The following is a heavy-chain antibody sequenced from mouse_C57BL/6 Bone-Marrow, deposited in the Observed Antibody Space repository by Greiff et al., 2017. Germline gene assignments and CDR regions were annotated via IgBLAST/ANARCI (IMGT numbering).Heavy chain of an antibody. V-gene: IGHV5-4*01. D-gene: IGHD5-1*01. Sequence: EVKLVESGGGLVKPGGSLKLSCAASGFTFSSYAMSWVRQTPEKRLEWVATISDGGSYTYYPDNVKGRFTISRDNAKNNLYLQMSHLKSEDTAMYYCARDGRVPAWFAYWGQGTLVTVSA. CDR3: ARDGRVPAWFAY. J-gene: IGHJ3*01. CDR1: GFTFSSYA. CDR2: ISDGGSYT.